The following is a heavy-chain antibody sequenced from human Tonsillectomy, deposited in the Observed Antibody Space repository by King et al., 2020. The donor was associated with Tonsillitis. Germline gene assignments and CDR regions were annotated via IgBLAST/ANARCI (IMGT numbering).Heavy chain of an antibody. CDR3: AGGYYTRGFYVDF. CDR1: GGSISSGSHY. D-gene: IGHD3-3*01. J-gene: IGHJ4*02. Sequence: QLQESGPGLVKPSQTLSLTCTVSGGSISSGSHYWCWIRQPAGKGLEWIGRIYTSGSTNYNPSLKSRVTISVDTSKNQFSLTLSSVTAADTAVYYCAGGYYTRGFYVDFWGQGTLVTVSS. CDR2: IYTSGST. V-gene: IGHV4-61*02.